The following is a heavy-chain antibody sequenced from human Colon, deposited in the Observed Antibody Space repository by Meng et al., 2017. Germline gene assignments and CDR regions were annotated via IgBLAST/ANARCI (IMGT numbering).Heavy chain of an antibody. Sequence: EGQLVETGGGLVQRGGSLRLSCEASGFTFSDFWIHWVRQAPGKGLEWVSRIIGDGSARDYADSVKGRFIISRDNAKTTVYLEMNNLRAEDTAIYYCARDLHIAAANYWGQGTLVTVSS. CDR3: ARDLHIAAANY. CDR2: IIGDGSAR. CDR1: GFTFSDFW. V-gene: IGHV3-74*01. D-gene: IGHD6-13*01. J-gene: IGHJ4*02.